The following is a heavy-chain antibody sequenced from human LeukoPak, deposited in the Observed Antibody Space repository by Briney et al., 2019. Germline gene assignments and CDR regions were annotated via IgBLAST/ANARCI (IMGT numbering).Heavy chain of an antibody. CDR2: IRYDGSNK. Sequence: GGSLRLSCAASGFTFSSYGMHWVRQAPGKGLEWVAFIRYDGSNKYYADSVKGRFTISRDNSKSTLYLQMNSLRAEDTAVYYCARGIEGTTNFDYWGQGTLVTVSS. CDR3: ARGIEGTTNFDY. D-gene: IGHD1-7*01. CDR1: GFTFSSYG. V-gene: IGHV3-30*02. J-gene: IGHJ4*02.